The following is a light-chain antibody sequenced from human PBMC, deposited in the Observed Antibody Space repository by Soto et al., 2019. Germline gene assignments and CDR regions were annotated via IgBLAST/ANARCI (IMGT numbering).Light chain of an antibody. CDR1: QSVSSN. CDR2: GAS. J-gene: IGKJ1*01. Sequence: EIVMTQSPATLSVSPGERATLSCRASQSVSSNLAWYQQKPGQAPMLLIYGASTRATGIPASFNSSGSGTKFTLTISSLQSEEFSVYYCQHYNNWPRTLGQGTKVEI. V-gene: IGKV3-15*01. CDR3: QHYNNWPRT.